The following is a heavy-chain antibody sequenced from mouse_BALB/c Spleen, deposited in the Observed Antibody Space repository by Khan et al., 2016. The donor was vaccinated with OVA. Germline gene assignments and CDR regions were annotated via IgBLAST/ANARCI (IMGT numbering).Heavy chain of an antibody. V-gene: IGHV3-2*02. CDR1: GYSITSDYA. D-gene: IGHD1-1*01. CDR2: ISYRGST. Sequence: EVQLQESGPGLVKPSQSLSLTCTVTGYSITSDYAWNWIRQFPGNKLEWMGYISYRGSTRYNPSLKSRISITRDTSKNQFFLQLNSVTTEDTATYYCARPVYSAWFAYWGQGTLVTVSA. CDR3: ARPVYSAWFAY. J-gene: IGHJ3*01.